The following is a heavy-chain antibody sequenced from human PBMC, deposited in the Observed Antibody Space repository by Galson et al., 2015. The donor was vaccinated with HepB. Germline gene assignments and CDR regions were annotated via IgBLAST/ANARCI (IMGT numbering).Heavy chain of an antibody. J-gene: IGHJ6*03. CDR3: AKDIAPASGPQDTAMVSAGPMDV. D-gene: IGHD5-18*01. Sequence: SLRLSCAASGFTFDDYAMHWVRQAPGKGLEWVSGISWNSGSIGYADSVKGRFTISRDNAKNSLYLQMNSLRAEDTALYYCAKDIAPASGPQDTAMVSAGPMDVWGKGTTVTVSS. CDR1: GFTFDDYA. V-gene: IGHV3-9*01. CDR2: ISWNSGSI.